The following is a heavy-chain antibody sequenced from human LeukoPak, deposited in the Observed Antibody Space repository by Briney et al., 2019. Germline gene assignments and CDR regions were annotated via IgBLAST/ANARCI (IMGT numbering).Heavy chain of an antibody. V-gene: IGHV4-4*07. CDR1: GNSFGDYY. CDR2: IYTSGST. CDR3: AINLFDYYDSSGYLDY. J-gene: IGHJ4*02. D-gene: IGHD3-22*01. Sequence: SETLSLTCTVSGNSFGDYYWSWIRQPAGKGLEWIGRIYTSGSTTYNPSLKSRVTISVDTSKNQFSLKLSSVTAADTAVYYCAINLFDYYDSSGYLDYWGQGTLVTVSS.